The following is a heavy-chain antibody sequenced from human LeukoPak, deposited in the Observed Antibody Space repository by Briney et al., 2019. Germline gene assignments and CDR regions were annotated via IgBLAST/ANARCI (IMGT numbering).Heavy chain of an antibody. CDR1: GGSISSYY. J-gene: IGHJ4*02. V-gene: IGHV4-59*01. Sequence: SETLSLTCTVSGGSISSYYWSWLRQPPGKGLEWIGYIYYSGSTNYNPSLKSRVTISVDTSKSQFSLKLSSVTAADTAVYYCARGVTFGVEWFDYWGQGTLVTVSS. CDR2: IYYSGST. D-gene: IGHD3-3*01. CDR3: ARGVTFGVEWFDY.